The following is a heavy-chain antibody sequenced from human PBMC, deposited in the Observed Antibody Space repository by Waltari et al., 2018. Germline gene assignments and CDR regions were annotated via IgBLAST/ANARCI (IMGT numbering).Heavy chain of an antibody. D-gene: IGHD4-4*01. CDR2: VEREDGET. CDR1: GYTFTDYY. Sequence: EVQLVQSGAEVKKPGATVKISCKVSGYTFTDYYMHWTQQAPGKGLEWMGLVEREDGETIYAEKCKGRVTITADTSTDTAYMELSSLRSEDTAVYYCATAGGVTSGGYWGQGTLVTVSS. CDR3: ATAGGVTSGGY. J-gene: IGHJ4*02. V-gene: IGHV1-69-2*01.